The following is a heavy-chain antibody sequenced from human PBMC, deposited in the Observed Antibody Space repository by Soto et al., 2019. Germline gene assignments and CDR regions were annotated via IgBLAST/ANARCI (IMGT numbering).Heavy chain of an antibody. CDR3: AHRRPGPDCSGGSCLRYNWFDP. D-gene: IGHD2-15*01. V-gene: IGHV2-5*02. Sequence: SGPTLVKPTQTLTLTCTFSGFSLSTSGVGVGWIRQPPGKALEWLALIYWDDDKRYSPSLKSRLTITKDTSKNQVVLTMTNMDPVDTATYYCAHRRPGPDCSGGSCLRYNWFDPWGQGTLVTVSS. J-gene: IGHJ5*02. CDR2: IYWDDDK. CDR1: GFSLSTSGVG.